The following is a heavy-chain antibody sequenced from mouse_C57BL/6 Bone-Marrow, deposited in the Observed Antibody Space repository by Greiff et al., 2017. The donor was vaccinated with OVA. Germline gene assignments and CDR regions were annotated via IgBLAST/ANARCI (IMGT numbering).Heavy chain of an antibody. D-gene: IGHD2-3*01. J-gene: IGHJ1*03. CDR1: GFTFSNYW. V-gene: IGHV6-3*01. CDR3: TGRGWLLPGYWYFDV. CDR2: IRLKSDNYAT. Sequence: EVQLVESGGGLVQPGGSMKLSCVASGFTFSNYWMNWVRQSPEKGLEWVAQIRLKSDNYATHYAESVKGRFTISRDDSKSSVYLQMNNLRAEDTGIYYCTGRGWLLPGYWYFDVWGTGTTVTVSS.